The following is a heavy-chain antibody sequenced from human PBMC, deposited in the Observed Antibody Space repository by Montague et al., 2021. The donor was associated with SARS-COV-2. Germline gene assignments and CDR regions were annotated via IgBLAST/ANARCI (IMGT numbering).Heavy chain of an antibody. CDR3: AHLIRYYDIFTGIPFDD. J-gene: IGHJ4*02. D-gene: IGHD3-9*01. CDR2: IXXXCYK. V-gene: IGHV2-5*01. CDR1: GFSLSTPNVG. Sequence: VKPTQTLTRTCTFSGFSLSTPNVGVAWIRQPPGKALEWLAVIXXXCYKRYSPSLQRRLTITKDTSSNQVVVSLPNVDPLDTATYYCAHLIRYYDIFTGIPFDDWGQGTQVTVSS.